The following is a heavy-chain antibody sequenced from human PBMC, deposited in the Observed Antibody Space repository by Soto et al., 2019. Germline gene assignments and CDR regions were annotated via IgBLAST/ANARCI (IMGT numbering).Heavy chain of an antibody. D-gene: IGHD6-19*01. CDR1: GFSLSTSGVG. CDR2: IYWDDDK. Sequence: QITLKESGPTLVKPTQTLTLTCTFSGFSLSTSGVGVGWIRQPPGKALEWLALIYWDDDKRYSPSLKSRLTITQDTSKNQVVLTMTNVDPVDTATYYCARRIALAGHWPIDCWGQGTLVTVSS. J-gene: IGHJ4*02. CDR3: ARRIALAGHWPIDC. V-gene: IGHV2-5*02.